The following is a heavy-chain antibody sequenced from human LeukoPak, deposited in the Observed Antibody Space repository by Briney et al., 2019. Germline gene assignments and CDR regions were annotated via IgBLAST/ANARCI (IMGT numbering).Heavy chain of an antibody. CDR1: GGSISSSSYY. CDR3: ASSSGSSSRSDY. D-gene: IGHD1-26*01. V-gene: IGHV4-39*07. Sequence: SETLSLTCTVSGGSISSSSYYWGWIRQPPGKGLEWIGSIYYSGSTYYNPSLKSRVTISVDTSKNQFSLKLSSVTAADTAVYYCASSSGSSSRSDYWGQGTLVTVSS. CDR2: IYYSGST. J-gene: IGHJ4*02.